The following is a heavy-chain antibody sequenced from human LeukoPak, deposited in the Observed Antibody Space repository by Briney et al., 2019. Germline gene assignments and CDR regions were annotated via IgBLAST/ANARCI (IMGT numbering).Heavy chain of an antibody. CDR1: GYTFTSYG. V-gene: IGHV1-18*01. D-gene: IGHD3-22*01. CDR2: ISAYNGNT. J-gene: IGHJ4*02. Sequence: ASVKVSCKASGYTFTSYGISWVRQAPGQGLEWMGWISAYNGNTNYAQKLQGRVTMTTDTSTSTAYMELRSLRSDDTAVYYCAMPTYYYDSSGYPLGYWGQGTLVTVSS. CDR3: AMPTYYYDSSGYPLGY.